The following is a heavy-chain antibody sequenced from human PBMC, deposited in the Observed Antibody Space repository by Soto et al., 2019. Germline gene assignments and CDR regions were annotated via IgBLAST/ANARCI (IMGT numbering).Heavy chain of an antibody. J-gene: IGHJ3*02. CDR3: AKAYCSSTSCNGAAFDI. Sequence: GGSLRLSCAASGFTFSSYAMSWVRQAPGKGLEWVSAISGSGGSTYYADSVKGRFTISRDNSKNTLYLQMNSLRAEDTAVYYCAKAYCSSTSCNGAAFDIWGQGTMVTVSS. D-gene: IGHD2-2*01. CDR1: GFTFSSYA. CDR2: ISGSGGST. V-gene: IGHV3-23*01.